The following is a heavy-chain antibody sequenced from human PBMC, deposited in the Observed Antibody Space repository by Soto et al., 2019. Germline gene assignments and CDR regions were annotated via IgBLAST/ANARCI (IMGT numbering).Heavy chain of an antibody. CDR3: ERDAYYDILTGYHYYYYGMDV. J-gene: IGHJ6*02. D-gene: IGHD3-9*01. CDR1: GYTFTSYG. V-gene: IGHV1-18*01. CDR2: VSAYNGNT. Sequence: QVQLVQSGAEVKKPGASVKVSCKASGYTFTSYGISWVRQAPGQGLEWMGWVSAYNGNTNYAQKLQGRVTMTTHTFTSTVYMELRSLRSDDTAVYSFERDAYYDILTGYHYYYYGMDVWVQGTTVTVSS.